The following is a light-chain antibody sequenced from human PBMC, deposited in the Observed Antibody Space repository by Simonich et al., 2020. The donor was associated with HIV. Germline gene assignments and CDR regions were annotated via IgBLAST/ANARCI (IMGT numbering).Light chain of an antibody. V-gene: IGKV2-28*01. J-gene: IGKJ2*01. CDR2: LGS. CDR3: MQALQTPYT. Sequence: DIVMTQSPLSLPVTPGAPASISCRSSQSLLHSNGYNYLDWYLQKPGQFPHLLIYLGSNRSSGVPDRFSGSGSGTDFTLKISRVEAEDVGVYYCMQALQTPYTFGQGTKLEIK. CDR1: QSLLHSNGYNY.